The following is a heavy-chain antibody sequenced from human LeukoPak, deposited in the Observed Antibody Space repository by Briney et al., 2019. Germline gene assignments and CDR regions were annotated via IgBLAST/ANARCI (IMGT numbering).Heavy chain of an antibody. CDR3: AKSIAARRAVKWFDP. V-gene: IGHV3-30*18. J-gene: IGHJ5*02. D-gene: IGHD6-6*01. CDR1: GFTFSSYG. Sequence: GGSLRLSCAASGFTFSSYGMHWVRQAPGKGLEWVAVISYDGSNKYYADSVKGRFTISRDNSKNTLYLQMNSLRAEDTAVYYCAKSIAARRAVKWFDPWGQGTLVTVSS. CDR2: ISYDGSNK.